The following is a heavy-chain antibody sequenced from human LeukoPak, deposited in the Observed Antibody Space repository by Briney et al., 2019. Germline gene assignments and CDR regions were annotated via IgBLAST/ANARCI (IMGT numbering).Heavy chain of an antibody. CDR2: IYHSGST. D-gene: IGHD6-13*01. CDR1: GYSISSGYY. Sequence: PSETLFLTCTVSGYSISSGYYWGWLRQPPGKGLEWIGSIYHSGSTYYNPSLKRRVTISVDTSKNQFSLKLSSVTAADTAVYYCARLLAAAPFDYWGQGTLVTVSS. J-gene: IGHJ4*02. CDR3: ARLLAAAPFDY. V-gene: IGHV4-38-2*02.